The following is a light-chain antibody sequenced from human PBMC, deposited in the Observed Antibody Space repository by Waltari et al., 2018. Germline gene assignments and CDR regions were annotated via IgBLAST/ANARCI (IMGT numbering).Light chain of an antibody. CDR3: QHYNNYSPWT. CDR1: QNIDSW. V-gene: IGKV1-5*03. J-gene: IGKJ1*01. Sequence: CRTSQNIDSWLCAYHQKPGKPPPRLIYKASSVESAVPSSFSGSRAATEFTLIITSRQPDDFATYFCQHYNNYSPWTFGQGTKVEVK. CDR2: KAS.